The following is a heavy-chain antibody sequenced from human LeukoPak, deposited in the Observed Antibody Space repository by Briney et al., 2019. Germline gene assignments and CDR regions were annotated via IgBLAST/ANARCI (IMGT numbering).Heavy chain of an antibody. CDR2: ISYDGSNI. CDR3: ARGLNDFWSGSQFVS. V-gene: IGHV3-30-3*01. CDR1: GFIFSGHT. J-gene: IGHJ4*02. Sequence: GGSLRLSCAASGFIFSGHTMHWVRQAPGKGPEWVSLISYDGSNIYYADSVKGRFTISRDNSKNTLYLQMNSLSPDDTAVYYCARGLNDFWSGSQFVSWGQGTLVTVSS. D-gene: IGHD3-3*01.